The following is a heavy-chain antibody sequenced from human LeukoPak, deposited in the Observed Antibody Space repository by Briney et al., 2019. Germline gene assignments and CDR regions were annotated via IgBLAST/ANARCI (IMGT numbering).Heavy chain of an antibody. CDR2: INSNSGAT. D-gene: IGHD5-12*01. CDR3: ARDGSLGY. J-gene: IGHJ4*02. Sequence: GASVNVSCKASGYTFTDYYIHWVRQAPGQGLEWMGWINSNSGATNYAQKFQGRVTMTRDTSISTAYMELTRLGSDDTAAYYCARDGSLGYWGQGTLVTVSS. V-gene: IGHV1-2*02. CDR1: GYTFTDYY.